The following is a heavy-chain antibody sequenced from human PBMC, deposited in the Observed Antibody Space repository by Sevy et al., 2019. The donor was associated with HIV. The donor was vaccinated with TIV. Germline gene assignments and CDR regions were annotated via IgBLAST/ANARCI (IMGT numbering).Heavy chain of an antibody. V-gene: IGHV3-11*01. CDR1: GFTFSDYY. CDR3: ARGTGSSGWYFDYYGMDV. J-gene: IGHJ6*02. Sequence: GGSLRLSCAASGFTFSDYYMSWIRQAPGKGLEWVSYISSSGSTIYYADSVKGRLTMSRDNAKNSLYLQMNSLGAEDTAVYYCARGTGSSGWYFDYYGMDVWGQGTTVTVSS. D-gene: IGHD6-19*01. CDR2: ISSSGSTI.